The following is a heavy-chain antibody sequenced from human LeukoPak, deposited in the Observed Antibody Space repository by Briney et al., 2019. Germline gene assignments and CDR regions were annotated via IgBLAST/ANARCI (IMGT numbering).Heavy chain of an antibody. V-gene: IGHV4-59*07. Sequence: SDTLSLTCTVAGGYITTYYWTWIRQTPAKGLEWIGYIYYGGNTNYNPSLNSRVTISVDTSKSQISLNLSSVTAADTATYYCARATFYFYMDVWGKGTMVIVSS. J-gene: IGHJ6*03. CDR1: GGYITTYY. CDR2: IYYGGNT. CDR3: ARATFYFYMDV.